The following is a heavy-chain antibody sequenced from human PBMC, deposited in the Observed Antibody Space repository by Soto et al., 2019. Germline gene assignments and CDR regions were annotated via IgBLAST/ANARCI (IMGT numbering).Heavy chain of an antibody. V-gene: IGHV3-30*18. CDR1: GFTFTTYG. Sequence: QVQLVESGGGVVQPGRSLRLSCAASGFTFTTYGIHWVRQAPGKGLEWVAVISSDGSKNYFADSVRGRSTISRDNSKNTVYLQINNVRAEDTAVYYCAKERMGYYYGLDVWGQGTTVVVSS. J-gene: IGHJ6*02. D-gene: IGHD6-13*01. CDR2: ISSDGSKN. CDR3: AKERMGYYYGLDV.